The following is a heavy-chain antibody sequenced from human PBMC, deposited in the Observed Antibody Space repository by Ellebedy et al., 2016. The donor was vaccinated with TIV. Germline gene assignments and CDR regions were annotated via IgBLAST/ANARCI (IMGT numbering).Heavy chain of an antibody. Sequence: PGGSLRLSCEVSGITLSNYWMSWVRQVPGKGLAWVANINQDGTDKYYVDSVKGRFTISRDNAKNALYLQMNGLRAEDTAVYYCHTGNTYGYNFDYWGPGTLVTVSS. V-gene: IGHV3-7*01. D-gene: IGHD5-18*01. CDR3: HTGNTYGYNFDY. CDR2: INQDGTDK. CDR1: GITLSNYW. J-gene: IGHJ4*02.